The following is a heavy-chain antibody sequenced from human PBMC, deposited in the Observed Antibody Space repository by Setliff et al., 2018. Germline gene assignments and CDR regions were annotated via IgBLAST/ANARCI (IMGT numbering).Heavy chain of an antibody. CDR1: GGFVSSYY. J-gene: IGHJ6*03. V-gene: IGHV4-59*08. D-gene: IGHD3-3*01. CDR3: ARSVRDYNFWSGYPYYMDV. Sequence: VSGGFVSSYYWSWIRQPPGKGLEWIGYIYYSGSTNYNPSLKSRVTISLDTSKTQFSLKLSSVTAADTAVYYCARSVRDYNFWSGYPYYMDVWGKGTTVTVSS. CDR2: IYYSGST.